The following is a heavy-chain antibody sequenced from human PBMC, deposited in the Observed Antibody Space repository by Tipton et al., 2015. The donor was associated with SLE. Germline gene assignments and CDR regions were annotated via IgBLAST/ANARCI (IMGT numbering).Heavy chain of an antibody. CDR3: VATISDYYDSSGLDY. Sequence: SLRLSCAASGFTFSDYWMSWVRQAPGKGLEWVANIREEGDEKHYEDSVRGRFTISRDNAKHSLYLQMNSLRAEDTAVYYGVATISDYYDSSGLDYWGQGTLVTVSS. CDR1: GFTFSDYW. J-gene: IGHJ4*02. V-gene: IGHV3-7*01. CDR2: IREEGDEK. D-gene: IGHD3-22*01.